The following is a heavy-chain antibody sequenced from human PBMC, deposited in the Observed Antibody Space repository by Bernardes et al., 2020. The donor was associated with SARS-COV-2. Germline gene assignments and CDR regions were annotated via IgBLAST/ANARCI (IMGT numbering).Heavy chain of an antibody. CDR3: ARITAAAATTDY. CDR2: IDWDDDK. CDR1: VFSLRPSGMC. D-gene: IGHD6-13*01. V-gene: IGHV2-70*11. Sequence: SGPTLLKPTQTLTLTCTFSVFSLRPSGMCVSWIRQPPGKALEWLARIDWDDDKYYATSLRTRLTISKDTSKNQVVLTMTNMDPMDTATYFCARITAAAATTDYWGQGTLVTVSS. J-gene: IGHJ4*02.